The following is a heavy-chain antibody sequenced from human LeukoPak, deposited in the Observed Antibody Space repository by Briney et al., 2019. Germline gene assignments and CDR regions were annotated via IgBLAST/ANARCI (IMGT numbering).Heavy chain of an antibody. CDR1: GDSMTNFF. J-gene: IGHJ5*02. CDR3: ARHDNYPELKRGFDP. V-gene: IGHV4-59*08. CDR2: IFYSGSS. Sequence: PSETLSLTCTVSGDSMTNFFWSWIRQPPGKGLEWIAYIFYSGSSNYNPSLKGRVTISVDTSKNQFSLRLNSVTAADTAMYYCARHDNYPELKRGFDPWGQGTLVTVSS. D-gene: IGHD1-26*01.